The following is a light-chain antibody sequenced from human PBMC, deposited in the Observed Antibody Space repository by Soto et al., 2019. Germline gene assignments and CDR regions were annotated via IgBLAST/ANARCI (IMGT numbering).Light chain of an antibody. Sequence: EIVMTQSPASVSPGERATLSCRASQSISSKLGWYQQRPGQAPRLLIYGASTRATGIPARFSGSGSGTEFTLTISSLQSEDSAVYYCQQYNSWTTITFGQGTRLEIK. CDR2: GAS. CDR3: QQYNSWTTIT. CDR1: QSISSK. V-gene: IGKV3-15*01. J-gene: IGKJ5*01.